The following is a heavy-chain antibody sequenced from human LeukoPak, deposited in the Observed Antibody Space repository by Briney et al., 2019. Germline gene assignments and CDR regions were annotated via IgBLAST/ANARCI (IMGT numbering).Heavy chain of an antibody. D-gene: IGHD3-22*01. CDR1: GGTFSSYA. Sequence: SVKVSCKASGGTFSSYAISWVRQAPGQGLEWMGGIIPIFDTANYAQKFQGRVTITADKSTSTACMELSSLRAEDTAIYYCAKGHRAGQPYYDNTGSGFDYWGQGILVTVSS. V-gene: IGHV1-69*06. J-gene: IGHJ4*02. CDR2: IIPIFDTA. CDR3: AKGHRAGQPYYDNTGSGFDY.